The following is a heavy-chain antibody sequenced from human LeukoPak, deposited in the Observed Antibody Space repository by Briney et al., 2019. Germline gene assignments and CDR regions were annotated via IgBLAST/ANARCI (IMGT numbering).Heavy chain of an antibody. CDR2: IKQDGSEK. V-gene: IGHV3-7*01. J-gene: IGHJ4*02. D-gene: IGHD3-16*01. Sequence: TGGSLRLSCAASGFTFSDYNMGWIRQAPGKGLEWVANIKQDGSEKYYVDSVKGRFTISRDNAKNSLYLQMNSLRAEDTAVYYCARDGHILYDYVWGSYHWGSFDYWGQGTLVTVSS. CDR1: GFTFSDYN. CDR3: ARDGHILYDYVWGSYHWGSFDY.